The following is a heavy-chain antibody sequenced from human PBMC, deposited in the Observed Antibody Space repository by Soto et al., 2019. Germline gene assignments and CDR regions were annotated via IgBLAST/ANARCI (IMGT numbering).Heavy chain of an antibody. CDR2: IYPGDSDT. CDR3: ARISGSPGGYYYYGMDV. V-gene: IGHV5-51*01. D-gene: IGHD5-12*01. CDR1: GYSFTSYW. J-gene: IGHJ6*02. Sequence: GESLKISCEGSGYSFTSYWIGWVRQMPGKGLEWMGIIYPGDSDTRYSPSFQGQVTISADKSISTAYLQWSSLKASDTAMYYCARISGSPGGYYYYGMDVWGQGTTVTV.